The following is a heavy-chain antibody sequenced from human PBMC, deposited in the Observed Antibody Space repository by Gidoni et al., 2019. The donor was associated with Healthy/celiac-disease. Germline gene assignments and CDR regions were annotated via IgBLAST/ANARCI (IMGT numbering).Heavy chain of an antibody. CDR3: ASEWYSSARERFFYYYYVMDV. J-gene: IGHJ6*02. CDR2: IIPIFGTA. V-gene: IGHV1-69*01. D-gene: IGHD6-25*01. Sequence: QVQLVQSGAEVQNRGSSVKVCCKASGRTFSSYAIRWVRQAPGQWLEWMGGIIPIFGTANYEQKFQGKVTSTADESTSTPYMDLSSMRSEDTAVYYCASEWYSSARERFFYYYYVMDVWGLGTTFTVSS. CDR1: GRTFSSYA.